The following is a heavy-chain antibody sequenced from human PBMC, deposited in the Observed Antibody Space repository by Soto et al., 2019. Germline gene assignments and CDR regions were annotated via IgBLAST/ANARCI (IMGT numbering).Heavy chain of an antibody. CDR2: ISYDGSNK. Sequence: GGSLRLSCAASGFTFSSYGMHWVRQAPGKGLEWVAVISYDGSNKYYADSVKGRFTISRDNSKNTLYLQMNSLRAEDTAVYYCARGKGSYYDILTGYYYYYYGMDVWGQGTTVTVSS. CDR3: ARGKGSYYDILTGYYYYYYGMDV. D-gene: IGHD3-9*01. J-gene: IGHJ6*02. CDR1: GFTFSSYG. V-gene: IGHV3-30*03.